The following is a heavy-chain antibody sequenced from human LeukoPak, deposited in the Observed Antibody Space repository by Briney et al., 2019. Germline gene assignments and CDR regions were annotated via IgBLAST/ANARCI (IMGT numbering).Heavy chain of an antibody. Sequence: PSETLSLTCAVSGGSISTYYWNWVRQPAGKGLEWIGRIYSSGSTNYNPSLKSRVTMSVDTSKNQFSLKPSSVTAADTAVYYCARDPNRLDAFDVWGQGTMVTVSS. CDR3: ARDPNRLDAFDV. CDR2: IYSSGST. CDR1: GGSISTYY. J-gene: IGHJ3*01. V-gene: IGHV4-4*07. D-gene: IGHD1/OR15-1a*01.